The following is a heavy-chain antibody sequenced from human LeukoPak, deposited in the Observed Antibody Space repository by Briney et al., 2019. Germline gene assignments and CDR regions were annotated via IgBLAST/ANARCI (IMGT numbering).Heavy chain of an antibody. V-gene: IGHV3-23*01. Sequence: PGGSLRLSCAASGFTFSSYAMNWVRQAPGKGLEWVSGISGSGGNTYHADSVKGRFTISRDNSKNTLYLQMNSLRAEDTAVYYCAKGRSITIFGVGNWFDPWGQGTQVTVSS. CDR2: ISGSGGNT. J-gene: IGHJ5*02. CDR3: AKGRSITIFGVGNWFDP. D-gene: IGHD3-3*01. CDR1: GFTFSSYA.